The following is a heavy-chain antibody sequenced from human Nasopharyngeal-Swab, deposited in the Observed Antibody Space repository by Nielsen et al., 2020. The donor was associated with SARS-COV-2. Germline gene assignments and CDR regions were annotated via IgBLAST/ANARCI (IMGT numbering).Heavy chain of an antibody. CDR3: ARGGGSSSWVDY. V-gene: IGHV4-59*01. CDR1: GGSISSYY. Sequence: GSLRLSCTVSGGSISSYYWRWIRQPPGQGLEWIGYIYYSGSTNYNPSLKSRVTISVDTSKNQFSLKLSSVTAADTAVYYCARGGGSSSWVDYWGQGTLVTVSS. D-gene: IGHD6-13*01. J-gene: IGHJ4*02. CDR2: IYYSGST.